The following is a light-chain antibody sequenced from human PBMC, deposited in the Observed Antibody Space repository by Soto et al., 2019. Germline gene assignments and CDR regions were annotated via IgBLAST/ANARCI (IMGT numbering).Light chain of an antibody. V-gene: IGLV2-11*01. J-gene: IGLJ1*01. Sequence: QSALAQPRSVSGSPGQLLTISCTGTSSDVDDYRYVSWYQQYPGKAPKLVIYDGTKRPSGVPDRFSGSNPGNTASLTISGLQAEDEADYYCCSYVTTPEIFGTGTKVTVL. CDR1: SSDVDDYRY. CDR2: DGT. CDR3: CSYVTTPEI.